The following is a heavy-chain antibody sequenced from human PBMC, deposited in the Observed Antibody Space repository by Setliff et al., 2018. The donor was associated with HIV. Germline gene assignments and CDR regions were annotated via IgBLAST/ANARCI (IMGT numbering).Heavy chain of an antibody. J-gene: IGHJ3*02. Sequence: PSETLSLTCSVSGGSITSGSYYWIWIRQPAGKGLEWIGHIYSSGATNYNPSLKSRVFISADTSKNEFSLTLSSVTAADTAVYYCARESLNLGELSSNPDASDIWGQGTMVTVSS. CDR3: ARESLNLGELSSNPDASDI. CDR1: GGSITSGSYY. V-gene: IGHV4-61*09. D-gene: IGHD3-16*02. CDR2: IYSSGAT.